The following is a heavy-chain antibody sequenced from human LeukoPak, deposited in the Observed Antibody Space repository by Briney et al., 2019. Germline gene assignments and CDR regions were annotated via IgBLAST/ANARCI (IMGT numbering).Heavy chain of an antibody. J-gene: IGHJ4*02. CDR2: LYSDGNT. V-gene: IGHV3-53*01. Sequence: GGSLRLSCAASGFTVITNDMTWVRQAPGKGLEWVSVLYSDGNTKYTDSVQGRFTISRDNSKNNLYLEMNSLSPDDTAVYYCARGVEPLAANTLAYWGQGTLVTVSS. D-gene: IGHD1-14*01. CDR3: ARGVEPLAANTLAY. CDR1: GFTVITND.